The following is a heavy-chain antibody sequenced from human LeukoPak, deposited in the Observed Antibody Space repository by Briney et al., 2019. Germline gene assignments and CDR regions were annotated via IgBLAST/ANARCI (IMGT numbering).Heavy chain of an antibody. CDR2: INANSGGT. D-gene: IGHD4-23*01. CDR3: ARDCGGNSFDY. J-gene: IGHJ4*02. CDR1: GYTFTGYY. V-gene: IGHV1-2*02. Sequence: GASVKVSCKASGYTFTGYYMYWVRQAPGQGLEWVGWINANSGGTDYAQDLQGRVTMTRDTSISTAYMELSRLRSDDTAVYYCARDCGGNSFDYWGQGTLVAVSS.